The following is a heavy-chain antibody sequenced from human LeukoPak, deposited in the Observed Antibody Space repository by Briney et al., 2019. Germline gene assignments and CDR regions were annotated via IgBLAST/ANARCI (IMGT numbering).Heavy chain of an antibody. D-gene: IGHD3-22*01. CDR1: GYSFTSYW. V-gene: IGHV5-51*01. CDR2: IYPGDSDT. J-gene: IGHJ3*02. CDR3: ARRGYYYDSSGYYRPLHAFVI. Sequence: GESLKISCKGSGYSFTSYWIGWVRQMPGKGLEWMGIIYPGDSDTRYSPSFQGQVTISADKSISTAYLQWSSLKASDTAMYYCARRGYYYDSSGYYRPLHAFVIWGQGTMVTVSS.